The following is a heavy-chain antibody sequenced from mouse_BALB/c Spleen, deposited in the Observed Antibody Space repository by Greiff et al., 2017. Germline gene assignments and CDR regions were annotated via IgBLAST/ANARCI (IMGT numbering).Heavy chain of an antibody. CDR2: ISSGSSTI. CDR3: ARGGGYYDAMDY. D-gene: IGHD2-2*01. V-gene: IGHV5-17*02. J-gene: IGHJ4*01. CDR1: GFTFSSFG. Sequence: EVHLVESGGGLVQPGGSRKLSCAASGFTFSSFGMHWVRQAPEKGLEWVAYISSGSSTIYYADTVKGRFTISRDNPKNTLFLQMTSLRSEDTAMYYCARGGGYYDAMDYWGQGTSVTVSS.